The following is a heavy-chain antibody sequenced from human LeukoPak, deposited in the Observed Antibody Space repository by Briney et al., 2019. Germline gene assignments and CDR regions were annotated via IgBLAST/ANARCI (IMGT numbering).Heavy chain of an antibody. Sequence: PGGSLRLSCAGSGFTFSDYFMSWVRQAPGKGLEWVANIKQDGSEKNYVESVKGRFTISRDNAKNSLYLQMNSLKTEDTAVYYCARYTRKGAYCSSATCYYGMDVWGQGTTVTVSS. CDR1: GFTFSDYF. D-gene: IGHD2-2*01. V-gene: IGHV3-7*03. CDR3: ARYTRKGAYCSSATCYYGMDV. CDR2: IKQDGSEK. J-gene: IGHJ6*02.